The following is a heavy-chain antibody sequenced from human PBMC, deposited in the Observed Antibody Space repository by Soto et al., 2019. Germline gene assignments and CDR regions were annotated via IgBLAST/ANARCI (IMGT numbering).Heavy chain of an antibody. J-gene: IGHJ6*02. Sequence: GPTLVNPTQPLTLTCTFSGLSLSTTGVGVGWIRQPPGKALEWLALIYWDDDKRYSPSLKSRLTITKDTSKNQVVLTMTNMDPVDTATYYCVQSRCGGDCLQSYSSHSYYGLDVWGQGTTVTVSS. CDR2: IYWDDDK. D-gene: IGHD2-21*02. CDR1: GLSLSTTGVG. CDR3: VQSRCGGDCLQSYSSHSYYGLDV. V-gene: IGHV2-5*02.